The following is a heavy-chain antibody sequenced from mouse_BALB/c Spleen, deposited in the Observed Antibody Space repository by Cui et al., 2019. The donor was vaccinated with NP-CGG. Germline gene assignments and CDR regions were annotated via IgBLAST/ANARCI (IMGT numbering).Heavy chain of an antibody. V-gene: IGHV1-72*01. CDR3: ARYDYYGSSYFDY. Sequence: QVQLQQPGAELMKPGASLKRSCKASGYTFTTYLMHWVKQRPGRGLEWIGRIDPNSGGTKYNEKFKSKATLTVDKPSSTAYMQLSSLTSEDSAVYYCARYDYYGSSYFDYWGQGTTLTVSS. D-gene: IGHD1-1*01. CDR1: GYTFTTYL. CDR2: IDPNSGGT. J-gene: IGHJ2*01.